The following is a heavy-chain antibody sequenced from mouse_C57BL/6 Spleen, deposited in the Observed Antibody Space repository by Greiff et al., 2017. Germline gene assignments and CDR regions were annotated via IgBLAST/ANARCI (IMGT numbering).Heavy chain of an antibody. V-gene: IGHV1-50*01. CDR1: GYTFTSYW. CDR3: ARGGEGRYFDV. J-gene: IGHJ1*03. CDR2: IDPSDSYT. Sequence: QVQLQQPGAELVKPGASVKLSCKASGYTFTSYWMQWVKQRPGQGLEWIGEIDPSDSYTNYNQKFKGKATLTVDTSSSTAYMQLSSLTSEDSAVYSCARGGEGRYFDVWGTGTTVTVSS.